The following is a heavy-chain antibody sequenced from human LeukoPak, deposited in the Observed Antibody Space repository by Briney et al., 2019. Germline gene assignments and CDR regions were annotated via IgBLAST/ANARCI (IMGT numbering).Heavy chain of an antibody. CDR3: ARVALGGAMELWPYYFDY. D-gene: IGHD3-16*01. CDR2: ISAYNGNT. J-gene: IGHJ4*02. CDR1: GYTFTSYG. Sequence: ASVKVSCKASGYTFTSYGISWVRQAPGQGLEWMGWISAYNGNTNYAQKLQGRVTMTTDTSTSTAYMELRSLRSDGTAVYYCARVALGGAMELWPYYFDYWGQGTLVTVSS. V-gene: IGHV1-18*01.